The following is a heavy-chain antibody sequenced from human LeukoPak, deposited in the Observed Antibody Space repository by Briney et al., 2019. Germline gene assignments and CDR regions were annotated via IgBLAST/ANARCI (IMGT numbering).Heavy chain of an antibody. D-gene: IGHD6-13*01. V-gene: IGHV4-34*01. Sequence: SETLSLTCAVYGGSFSGYYWSWIRQPPGKGLEWIGEINHSGSTNYNPSLKSRVTISVDTSKNQFSLRLSSVTAADTAVYYCAAAAGTRYFDYWGQGTLVTVSS. J-gene: IGHJ4*02. CDR1: GGSFSGYY. CDR2: INHSGST. CDR3: AAAAGTRYFDY.